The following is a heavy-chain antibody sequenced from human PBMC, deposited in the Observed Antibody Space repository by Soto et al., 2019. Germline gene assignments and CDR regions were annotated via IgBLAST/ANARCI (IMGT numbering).Heavy chain of an antibody. Sequence: QITLKESGPSLVKPTQTLTLTCTFSGFSLSTSGLGVGWIRQPPGKALEWLGVIYWDDDKRYSPSLKSRLTTXKXTXXNQVVLTMTNMDPVDTATYYCAHRYCSGGSCYLAYWGQGTLVTVSS. CDR1: GFSLSTSGLG. CDR3: AHRYCSGGSCYLAY. CDR2: IYWDDDK. J-gene: IGHJ4*02. D-gene: IGHD2-15*01. V-gene: IGHV2-5*02.